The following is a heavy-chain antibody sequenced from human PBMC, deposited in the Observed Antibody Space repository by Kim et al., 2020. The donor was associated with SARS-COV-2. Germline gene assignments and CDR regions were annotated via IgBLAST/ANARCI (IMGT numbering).Heavy chain of an antibody. Sequence: SETLSLTCTVSGGSISSGGYYWSWIRQHPGKGLEWIGYIYYSGSTNYNPSLKSRVTISVDTSKNQFSLKLSSVTAADTAVYYCARGVDSSSSWYGGLYYYGLDVWGRGNGVTVSS. V-gene: IGHV4-31*03. D-gene: IGHD6-13*01. CDR2: IYYSGST. CDR1: GGSISSGGYY. CDR3: ARGVDSSSSWYGGLYYYGLDV. J-gene: IGHJ6*04.